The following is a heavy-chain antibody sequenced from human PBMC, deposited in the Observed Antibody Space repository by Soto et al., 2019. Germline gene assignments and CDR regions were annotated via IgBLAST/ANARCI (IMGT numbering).Heavy chain of an antibody. J-gene: IGHJ5*02. CDR1: GGSISSYY. D-gene: IGHD6-13*01. CDR2: IYYSGST. Sequence: QVQLQESGPGLVKPSGTLSLTCTVSGGSISSYYWSWIRQPPGKGLEWIGYIYYSGSTNYNPSLKSRVTISVDTSKNQFSLKLSSVTAADTAVYYCARAQSSSSFPFDPWGQGTLVTVSS. CDR3: ARAQSSSSFPFDP. V-gene: IGHV4-59*01.